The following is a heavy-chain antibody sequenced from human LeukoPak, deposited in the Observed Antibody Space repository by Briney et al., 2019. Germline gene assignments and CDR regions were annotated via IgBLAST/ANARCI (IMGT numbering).Heavy chain of an antibody. J-gene: IGHJ4*02. CDR2: IYPGDSDT. Sequence: GESLKISCKGSGYSFTSYWIGWVRQMPGEGLEWMGIIYPGDSDTRYSPSFQGQVTISADKSISTAYLQWSSLKASDTAMYYCARWGGRYYDSSGYYNFDYWGQGTLVTVSS. CDR3: ARWGGRYYDSSGYYNFDY. V-gene: IGHV5-51*01. CDR1: GYSFTSYW. D-gene: IGHD3-22*01.